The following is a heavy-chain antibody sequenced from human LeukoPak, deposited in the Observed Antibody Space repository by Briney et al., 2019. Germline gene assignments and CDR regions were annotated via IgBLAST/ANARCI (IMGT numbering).Heavy chain of an antibody. Sequence: GGSVRLSCAASGFTFSSYGMHWVRQAPGKGLEWVAVIWYDGSNKYYAESVKGRFTISRDKSKNTLYLQMNSRRAADTAVYYCARDGTNYDILTGPTLGMDVWGQGTTVTVSS. D-gene: IGHD3-9*01. CDR3: ARDGTNYDILTGPTLGMDV. J-gene: IGHJ6*02. CDR1: GFTFSSYG. CDR2: IWYDGSNK. V-gene: IGHV3-33*01.